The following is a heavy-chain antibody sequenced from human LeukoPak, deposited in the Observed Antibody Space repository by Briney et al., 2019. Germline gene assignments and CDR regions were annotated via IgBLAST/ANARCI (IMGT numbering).Heavy chain of an antibody. V-gene: IGHV1-8*01. D-gene: IGHD2-21*01. CDR2: MNPNSGNT. CDR3: ARGGGDLYYYYGMDV. J-gene: IGHJ6*02. Sequence: ASVKVSCKASGYTFTSYDINWVRQATGQGLEWMGWMNPNSGNTGYAQKFQGRVTMTRNTSISTAYIELSSLRTEDPAVYYCARGGGDLYYYYGMDVWGQGTTVTVSS. CDR1: GYTFTSYD.